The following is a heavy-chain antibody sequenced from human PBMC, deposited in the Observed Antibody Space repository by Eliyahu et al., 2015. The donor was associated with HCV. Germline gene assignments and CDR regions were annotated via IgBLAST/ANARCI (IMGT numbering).Heavy chain of an antibody. Sequence: QVQLVESGGGVVQPGGSLRLSCAASGFTFSGYGMPWVRQAPGKGLEXVAFXSYDGENXHYADSVNGRXIISRDNSENTLYXQMSSLRPEDTAVYFCAKDDVKTSSYCDSWGQGTLVAVSS. CDR2: XSYDGENX. J-gene: IGHJ4*02. CDR1: GFTFSGYG. D-gene: IGHD2-2*01. CDR3: AKDDVKTSSYCDS. V-gene: IGHV3-30*18.